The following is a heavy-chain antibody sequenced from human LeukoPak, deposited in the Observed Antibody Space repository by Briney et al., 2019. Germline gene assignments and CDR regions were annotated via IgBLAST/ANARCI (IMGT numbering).Heavy chain of an antibody. D-gene: IGHD2-15*01. Sequence: GESLKISCGGSGYTFNSYWIGWVRQLPGKGLEWMGIIYPGDSDTRYSPSFKGQVTISADKSINTAYLQWHSLKASDTAMYYCARSGYTSSRALFAWFDPWGQGNLVTVSS. CDR3: ARSGYTSSRALFAWFDP. CDR2: IYPGDSDT. V-gene: IGHV5-51*01. J-gene: IGHJ5*02. CDR1: GYTFNSYW.